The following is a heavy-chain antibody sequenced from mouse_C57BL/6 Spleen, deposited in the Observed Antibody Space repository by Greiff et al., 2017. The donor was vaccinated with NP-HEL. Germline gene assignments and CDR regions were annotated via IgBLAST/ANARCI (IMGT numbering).Heavy chain of an antibody. J-gene: IGHJ4*01. Sequence: QVQLQQSGAELVKPGASVKISCKASGYAFSSYWMNWVKQRPGKGLEWIGEIYPGDGDTNYNGKFKGKATLTADKSSSTAYMQLSSLTSEDSAVYFCARSRGNYDYAMDYWGQGTSVTVSS. CDR1: GYAFSSYW. D-gene: IGHD2-1*01. CDR3: ARSRGNYDYAMDY. CDR2: IYPGDGDT. V-gene: IGHV1-80*01.